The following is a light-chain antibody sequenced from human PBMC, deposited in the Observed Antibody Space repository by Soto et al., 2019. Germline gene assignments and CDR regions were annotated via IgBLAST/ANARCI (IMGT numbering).Light chain of an antibody. J-gene: IGKJ5*01. CDR3: QQRSNWQIT. V-gene: IGKV3-11*01. CDR1: QSVSTY. Sequence: DIAMTQSPATLSLSPGESATLSCRAGQSVSTYLAWYQQKPGQAPRLLIYDASNRVTGIPARFRGSGSGTDCTLTISSLEPDDVAVYYCQQRSNWQITLGQGARLEIK. CDR2: DAS.